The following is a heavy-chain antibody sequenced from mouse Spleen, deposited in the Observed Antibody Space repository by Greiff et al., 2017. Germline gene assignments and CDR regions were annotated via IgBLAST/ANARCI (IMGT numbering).Heavy chain of an antibody. CDR3: AREDYYDGSYYFDY. J-gene: IGHJ2*01. Sequence: EVKLMESGPGLVKPSQSLSLTCSVTGYSITSGYYWNWIRQFPGNKLEWMGYISYDGSNNYNPSLKNRISITRDTSKNQFFLKLNSVTTEDTATYYCAREDYYDGSYYFDYWGQGTTLTVSS. D-gene: IGHD1-1*01. CDR2: ISYDGSN. CDR1: GYSITSGYY. V-gene: IGHV3-6*01.